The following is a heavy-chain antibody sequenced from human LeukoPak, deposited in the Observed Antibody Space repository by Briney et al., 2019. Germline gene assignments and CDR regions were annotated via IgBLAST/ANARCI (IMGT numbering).Heavy chain of an antibody. J-gene: IGHJ3*02. V-gene: IGHV3-7*01. Sequence: GGSLRLSCAASGFTFSSYWMSWVRQAPGKGLEWVANIKQDGSEKYYADSVKGRFTISRDNAKNSLYLQMNSLRAEDTAVYYCARVSSAGVFRAFDIWGQGTMVTVSS. CDR3: ARVSSAGVFRAFDI. D-gene: IGHD6-13*01. CDR1: GFTFSSYW. CDR2: IKQDGSEK.